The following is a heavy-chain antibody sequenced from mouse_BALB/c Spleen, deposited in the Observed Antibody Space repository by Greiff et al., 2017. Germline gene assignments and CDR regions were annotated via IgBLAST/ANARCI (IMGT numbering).Heavy chain of an antibody. CDR1: GFTFSSYA. J-gene: IGHJ1*01. V-gene: IGHV5-6-5*01. Sequence: EVHLVESGGGLVKPGGSLKLSCAASGFTFSSYAMSWVRQTPEKRLEWVASISSGGSTYYPDSVKGRFTISRDNARNILYLQMSSLRSEDTAMYYCARGRGLLLSYFDVWGAGTTVTVSS. D-gene: IGHD1-1*01. CDR2: ISSGGST. CDR3: ARGRGLLLSYFDV.